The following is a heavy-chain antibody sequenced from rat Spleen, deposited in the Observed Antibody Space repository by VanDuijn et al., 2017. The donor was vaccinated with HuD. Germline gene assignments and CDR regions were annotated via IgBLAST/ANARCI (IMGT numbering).Heavy chain of an antibody. CDR2: ISYDGSST. J-gene: IGHJ2*01. CDR1: GFTFSDYN. V-gene: IGHV5-7*01. D-gene: IGHD2-3*01. Sequence: EVQLVESGGDLVQPGRSLKLSCVASGFTFSDYNMAWVRQAPKKGLEWVATISYDGSSTYYRDSVKGRFTLSRDNAKSTLYLQMDSLRSEDTATYYCAREADIPFHYFDYWGQGVMVTVSS. CDR3: AREADIPFHYFDY.